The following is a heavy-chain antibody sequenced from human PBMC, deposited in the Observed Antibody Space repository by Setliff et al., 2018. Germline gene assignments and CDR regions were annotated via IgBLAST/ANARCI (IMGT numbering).Heavy chain of an antibody. CDR2: VNPNDGST. D-gene: IGHD2-15*01. CDR3: ARDLRDVVVVPSTTGYYHGMDV. J-gene: IGHJ6*02. Sequence: ASVKVSCKTSGYSFTRHYLHWARQAPGQGLEWMGMVNPNDGSTRYAQKFQGRVTMTRDTSTSSVYMELSSLRSEDTAVYYCARDLRDVVVVPSTTGYYHGMDVWGQGTTVTVSS. V-gene: IGHV1-46*01. CDR1: GYSFTRHY.